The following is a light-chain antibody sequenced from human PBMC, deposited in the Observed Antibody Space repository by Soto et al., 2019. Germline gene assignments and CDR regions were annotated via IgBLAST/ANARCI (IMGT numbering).Light chain of an antibody. CDR2: EVS. J-gene: IGLJ2*01. Sequence: QSALTQPPSASGSPGQSVTISCTGTSRDIGGYNYVSWYQPHPGQAPKLMIFEVSKWPSGVPDRFSGSKSGNTASLTVSGLQAEDEADYYCSSYAATYNHVVFGGGTKLTVL. CDR1: SRDIGGYNY. CDR3: SSYAATYNHVV. V-gene: IGLV2-8*01.